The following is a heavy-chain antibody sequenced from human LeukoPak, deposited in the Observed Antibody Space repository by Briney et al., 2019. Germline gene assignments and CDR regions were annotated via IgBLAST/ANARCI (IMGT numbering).Heavy chain of an antibody. V-gene: IGHV3-48*04. J-gene: IGHJ3*02. CDR3: ARVSVIVVVYDAFDI. D-gene: IGHD3-22*01. CDR1: GFTFSSYS. CDR2: ISSSSSTI. Sequence: GGSLRLSCAASGFTFSSYSMNWVRQAPGKGLEWVSYISSSSSTIYYADSVKGRFTISRDNAKNSLYLQMNSLRAEDTAVYYCARVSVIVVVYDAFDIWGQGTMVTVSS.